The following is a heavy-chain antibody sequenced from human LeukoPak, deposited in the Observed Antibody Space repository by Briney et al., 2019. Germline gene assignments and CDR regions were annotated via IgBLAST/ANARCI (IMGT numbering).Heavy chain of an antibody. CDR3: AKEWSHESRGIDY. V-gene: IGHV3-9*01. CDR1: GFTFDDYA. J-gene: IGHJ4*02. D-gene: IGHD2-15*01. Sequence: GRSLRLSCAASGFTFDDYAMHWVRQAPGKGLEGVSGISWNIGSRGYADSVKGRFTISRDNFMNTLYLQMSSLRGEDTAVYYCAKEWSHESRGIDYWGQGTLVTVSS. CDR2: ISWNIGSR.